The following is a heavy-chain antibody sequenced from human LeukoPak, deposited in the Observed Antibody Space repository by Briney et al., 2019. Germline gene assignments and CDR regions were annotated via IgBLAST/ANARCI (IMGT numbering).Heavy chain of an antibody. V-gene: IGHV4-61*02. CDR2: IYTSGST. D-gene: IGHD3-16*01. CDR1: GGSISSGSYY. J-gene: IGHJ6*03. CDR3: ARDLYGYYYMDV. Sequence: SQTLSLTCTVSGGSISSGSYYWSWIRQPAGKGLEWIGRIYTSGSTNYNPSLKSRVTISVDTSKNQFSLKLSSVTAADTAVYYCARDLYGYYYMDVWGKGTTVTVSS.